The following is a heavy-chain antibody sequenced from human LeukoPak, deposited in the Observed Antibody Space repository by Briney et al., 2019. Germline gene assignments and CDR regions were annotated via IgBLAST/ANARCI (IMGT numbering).Heavy chain of an antibody. CDR1: GGSISSGGYY. D-gene: IGHD1-26*01. Sequence: SETLSLTCTVSGGSISSGGYYWSWIRQHPGKGLEWIGYIYYSGSTYYNPSLKSRVTISVDTSKNQFSLKLSSVTAADTAVYYCARDPGTTTNYPYYFDCWGQGTLVTVSS. V-gene: IGHV4-31*03. CDR3: ARDPGTTTNYPYYFDC. CDR2: IYYSGST. J-gene: IGHJ4*02.